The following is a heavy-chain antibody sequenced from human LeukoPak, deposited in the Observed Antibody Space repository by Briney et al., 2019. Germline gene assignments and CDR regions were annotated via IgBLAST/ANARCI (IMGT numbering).Heavy chain of an antibody. V-gene: IGHV4-30-2*01. CDR3: ARASSPAASPFDY. D-gene: IGHD6-13*01. CDR1: GVSISSGGYH. Sequence: SETLSLTCTVSGVSISSGGYHWSWIRQPPGKCLEWIGYIYHSGSTYYNPSLKSRVTISVDRSKNQFSLKLSSVTAADTAVYYCARASSPAASPFDYWGQGTLVTVSS. CDR2: IYHSGST. J-gene: IGHJ4*02.